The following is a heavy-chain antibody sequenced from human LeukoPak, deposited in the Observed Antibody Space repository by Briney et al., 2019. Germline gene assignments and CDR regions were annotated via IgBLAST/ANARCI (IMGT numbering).Heavy chain of an antibody. J-gene: IGHJ4*02. CDR1: GFTLRNYA. D-gene: IGHD3-10*01. CDR3: ARAKPKNMVRGLIMRRESRYYFDY. V-gene: IGHV3-23*01. CDR2: FSGSGVST. Sequence: GGSLRLSCAASGFTLRNYAMSWVRQAPGKGLEWVSAFSGSGVSTHYADSVKGRLTISRDNSKSTLYIQMNSLRAEDTAVYYCARAKPKNMVRGLIMRRESRYYFDYWGQGTLVTVSS.